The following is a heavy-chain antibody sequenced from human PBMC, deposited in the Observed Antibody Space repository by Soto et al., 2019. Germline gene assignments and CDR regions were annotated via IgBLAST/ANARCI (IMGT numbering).Heavy chain of an antibody. CDR2: IRSKTNTYAT. V-gene: IGHV3-73*01. CDR1: GFTFSDST. Sequence: EVQLVESGGGLVQPGGSLKLSCAASGFTFSDSTIHWVCQASGKGLEWVGRIRSKTNTYATAYGASVKGRFIISRDDSEDTAYLQMNSLKSEDTAVYYCTRQYLLWGPSDYWGQGTPVTVSS. J-gene: IGHJ4*02. CDR3: TRQYLLWGPSDY. D-gene: IGHD3-9*01.